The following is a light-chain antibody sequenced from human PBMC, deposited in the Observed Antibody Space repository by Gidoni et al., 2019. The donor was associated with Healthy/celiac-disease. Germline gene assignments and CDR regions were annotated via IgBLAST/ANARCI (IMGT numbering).Light chain of an antibody. CDR2: DAS. CDR1: QSVRSY. J-gene: IGKJ1*01. V-gene: IGKV3-11*01. Sequence: EIVLTQSPATLSWSPGERATLSCRACQSVRSYLAWYQQKPGQAPRLLIYDASNSATGIPARGSGSGSGTDVTLTISSLEPEDVAVDYCQQRSNWPPWTFGQGTKVEIK. CDR3: QQRSNWPPWT.